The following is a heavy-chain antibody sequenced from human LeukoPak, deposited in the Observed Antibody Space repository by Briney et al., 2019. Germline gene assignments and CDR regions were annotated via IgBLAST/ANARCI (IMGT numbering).Heavy chain of an antibody. V-gene: IGHV4-61*01. D-gene: IGHD1-1*01. Sequence: SETLSLTCTVSGGSIRRSSYYWSWIRQPPGKGLEWIGHIYGSGSTNYNPSLKSRVTLSVDTSKNQFSLKLSSVTAADTAVYYCAREGTSGTHLNWFDPWGQGTLVTVSS. CDR2: IYGSGST. CDR3: AREGTSGTHLNWFDP. J-gene: IGHJ5*02. CDR1: GGSIRRSSYY.